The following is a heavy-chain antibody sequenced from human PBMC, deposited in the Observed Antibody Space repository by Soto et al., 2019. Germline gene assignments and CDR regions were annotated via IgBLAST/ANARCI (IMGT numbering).Heavy chain of an antibody. CDR3: AHAICYYDFWSGYYPRANWFDP. Sequence: SGPTLVNPTQTLTLTCTFSGFSLSTSGVGVGWIRQPPGKALEWLALIYWNDDKRYSPSLKSRLTITKDTSKNQVVLTMTNMDPVDTATYYCAHAICYYDFWSGYYPRANWFDPWGQGTLVTVSS. D-gene: IGHD3-3*01. J-gene: IGHJ5*02. CDR2: IYWNDDK. CDR1: GFSLSTSGVG. V-gene: IGHV2-5*01.